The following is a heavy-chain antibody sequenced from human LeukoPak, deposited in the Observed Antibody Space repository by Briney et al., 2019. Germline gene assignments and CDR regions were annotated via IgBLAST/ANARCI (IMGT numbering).Heavy chain of an antibody. J-gene: IGHJ4*02. CDR1: GGSISSGSYY. CDR3: ASRGN. Sequence: PSETLSLTCTVSGGSISSGSYYWSWIRQPAGKGLEGIGRIYTSGSTNYNPSLKSRVTISVATSKNQSSLKLSSVTAADTAVYYCASRGNWGQGTLVTVSS. D-gene: IGHD5-24*01. V-gene: IGHV4-61*02. CDR2: IYTSGST.